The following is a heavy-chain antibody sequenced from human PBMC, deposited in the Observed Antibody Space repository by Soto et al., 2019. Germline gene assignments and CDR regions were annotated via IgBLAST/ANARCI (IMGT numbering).Heavy chain of an antibody. CDR3: ASGGSSGWKSFDY. J-gene: IGHJ4*02. D-gene: IGHD6-19*01. Sequence: GASVKVSCKASGYTFTSYGISWVRQAPGQGLEWMGWISAYNGNTKYAQKLQGRVTITRDTSASTAYMELSSLRSEDTAVYYCASGGSSGWKSFDYWGQGTLVTVSS. CDR2: ISAYNGNT. CDR1: GYTFTSYG. V-gene: IGHV1-18*01.